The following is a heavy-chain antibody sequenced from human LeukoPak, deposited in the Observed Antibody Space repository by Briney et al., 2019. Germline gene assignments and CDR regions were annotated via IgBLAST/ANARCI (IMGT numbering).Heavy chain of an antibody. D-gene: IGHD4-17*01. V-gene: IGHV3-7*03. J-gene: IGHJ4*02. CDR2: IKKTGIET. CDR1: GFTFSHFW. Sequence: GGSLRLSCAGSGFTFSHFWMSWVRQAPGKGLEWVAYIKKTGIETYYLDSVKGRFTITRDNNRNSLFLQMYSLRAEDTAVYYCAKGTRNDYGDYFYFDYWGQGTLVTVSS. CDR3: AKGTRNDYGDYFYFDY.